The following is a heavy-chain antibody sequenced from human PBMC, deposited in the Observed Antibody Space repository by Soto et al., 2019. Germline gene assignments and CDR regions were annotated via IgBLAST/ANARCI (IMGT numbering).Heavy chain of an antibody. CDR3: ARAPSWELLPFDY. V-gene: IGHV3-30-3*01. J-gene: IGHJ4*02. CDR1: GFTFSSYA. Sequence: QVQLVESGGGVVQPGRSLRLSCAASGFTFSSYAMHWVRQAPGKGLEWVAVISYDGSNKYYADSVKGRFNISRDNSKNTLYLQMNSLRAEDTAVYYCARAPSWELLPFDYCGQGTLVTVSS. CDR2: ISYDGSNK. D-gene: IGHD1-26*01.